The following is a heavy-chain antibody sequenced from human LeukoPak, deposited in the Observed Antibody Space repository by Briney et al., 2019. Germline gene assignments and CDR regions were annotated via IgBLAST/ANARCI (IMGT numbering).Heavy chain of an antibody. Sequence: GGSLRLSCAASGFTFSSYGMHWVRQAPGKGLEWVSVVSGSGTGAFYADAVKGRFTISRDNSKNTVFLQMNSLRAEDTAVYYCAKVSVVPAAHAEYFQYWGQGTLVTVSS. D-gene: IGHD2-2*01. V-gene: IGHV3-23*01. J-gene: IGHJ1*01. CDR1: GFTFSSYG. CDR3: AKVSVVPAAHAEYFQY. CDR2: VSGSGTGA.